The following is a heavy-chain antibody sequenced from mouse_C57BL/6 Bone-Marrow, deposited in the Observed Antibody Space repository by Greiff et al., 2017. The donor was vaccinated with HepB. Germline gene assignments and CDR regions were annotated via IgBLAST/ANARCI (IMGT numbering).Heavy chain of an antibody. CDR3: TLTRYSNYVLDY. CDR1: GYTFTDYE. J-gene: IGHJ2*01. V-gene: IGHV1-15*01. CDR2: IDPETGGT. D-gene: IGHD2-5*01. Sequence: QVQLQQPGAELVRPGASVTLSCKASGYTFTDYEMHWVKQTPVHGLEWIGAIDPETGGTAYNQKFKGKAILTADKSSSTAYMELRSLTSEDSAVYYCTLTRYSNYVLDYWGQGTTLTVSS.